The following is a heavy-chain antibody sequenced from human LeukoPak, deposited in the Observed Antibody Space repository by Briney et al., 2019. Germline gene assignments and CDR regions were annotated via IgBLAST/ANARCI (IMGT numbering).Heavy chain of an antibody. CDR1: GFTFSSYW. Sequence: TGGSLRLSCAASGFTFSSYWMHWVRQAPGKGLVWVSRINTDGSSTSYADSVKGRFTISRDNAKNTLYLQMNSLRAEDTAVYYCAIFNWGLDSADDYWGQGTLVTVAS. D-gene: IGHD7-27*01. CDR3: AIFNWGLDSADDY. CDR2: INTDGSST. V-gene: IGHV3-74*01. J-gene: IGHJ4*02.